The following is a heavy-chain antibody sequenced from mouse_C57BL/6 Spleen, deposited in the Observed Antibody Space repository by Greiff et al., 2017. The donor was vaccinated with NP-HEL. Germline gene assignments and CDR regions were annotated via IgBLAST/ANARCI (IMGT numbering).Heavy chain of an antibody. V-gene: IGHV1-85*01. CDR2: IYPRDGST. D-gene: IGHD1-1*01. Sequence: QVQLQQSGPELVKPGASVKLSCKASGYTFRSYDINWVKQRPGQGLEWIGWIYPRDGSTKYNEKFKGKATLTVDTSSSTAYMELHSLTSEDSAVYFCARRDYYGSSYDYAMDYWGQGTSVTVSS. CDR1: GYTFRSYD. CDR3: ARRDYYGSSYDYAMDY. J-gene: IGHJ4*01.